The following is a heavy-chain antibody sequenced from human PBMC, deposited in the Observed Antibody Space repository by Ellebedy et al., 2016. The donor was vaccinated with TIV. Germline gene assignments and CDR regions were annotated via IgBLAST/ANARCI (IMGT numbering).Heavy chain of an antibody. CDR3: AKGMRGGADFDY. D-gene: IGHD4/OR15-4a*01. CDR2: ITGSGDST. J-gene: IGHJ4*02. V-gene: IGHV3-23*01. CDR1: GFTFSNYA. Sequence: GGSLRLXCVDYGFTFSNYAMNWVRQAPGKGLEWVSAITGSGDSTYYADSVEGRFTISGDNSKNTLYLQMNSLRAEDTALYYCAKGMRGGADFDYWGQGTLVTVSS.